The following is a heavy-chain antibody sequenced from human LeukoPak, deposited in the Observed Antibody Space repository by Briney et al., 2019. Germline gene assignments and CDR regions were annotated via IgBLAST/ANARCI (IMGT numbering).Heavy chain of an antibody. CDR1: GFTFSNYA. J-gene: IGHJ3*02. V-gene: IGHV3-30-3*01. CDR3: ARGGEDPAAFDI. D-gene: IGHD4-17*01. CDR2: ISYDGSNK. Sequence: GGSLRLSCAASGFTFSNYAMHWVRQAPGKGLEWVAVISYDGSNKYYADSVKDRFTISRDNSKNTLYLQMNSLRAEDTAVYYCARGGEDPAAFDIWGQGTKVTGSS.